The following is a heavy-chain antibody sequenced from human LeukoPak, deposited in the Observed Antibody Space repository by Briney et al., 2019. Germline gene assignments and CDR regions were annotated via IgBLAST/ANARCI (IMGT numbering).Heavy chain of an antibody. CDR2: IYYSGST. V-gene: IGHV4-39*07. D-gene: IGHD6-19*01. J-gene: IGHJ4*02. CDR3: ARVGGYSSGWPFDY. Sequence: PSQTLSLTCTVSGGSISSSTYYWGWIRQPPGKGLEWIGSIYYSGSTYYNPSLKSRVTISVDTSKNHFSLKLSSVTAADTAVYYCARVGGYSSGWPFDYWGQGTLVTVSS. CDR1: GGSISSSTYY.